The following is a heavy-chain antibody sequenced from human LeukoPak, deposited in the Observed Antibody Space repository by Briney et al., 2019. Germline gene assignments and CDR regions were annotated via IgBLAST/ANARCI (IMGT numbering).Heavy chain of an antibody. J-gene: IGHJ4*02. CDR2: INPNSGGT. Sequence: ASVKVSCKASGYTFTSYAMNWVRQAPGQGLEWMGWINPNSGGTNYAQKFQGRVTMTRDTSISTAYMELSRLSSDDTAVYYCAREKYSSSSWFDYWGQGTLVTVSS. V-gene: IGHV1-2*02. CDR3: AREKYSSSSWFDY. CDR1: GYTFTSYA. D-gene: IGHD6-6*01.